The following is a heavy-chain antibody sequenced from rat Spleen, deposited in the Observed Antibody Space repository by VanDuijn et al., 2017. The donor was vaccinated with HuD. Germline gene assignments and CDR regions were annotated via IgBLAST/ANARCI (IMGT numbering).Heavy chain of an antibody. D-gene: IGHD1-4*01. CDR3: ARHRGYPGISGYFDY. Sequence: EVQLVESDGGLVQPGRSLKLSCAPSGFTFSDYAMAWVRQAPKKGLEWVATIIYDGSSTFYRDSVKGRFTISRDNAKTTLYLQMDSLRSEDTATYYCARHRGYPGISGYFDYWGQGVMVTVSS. V-gene: IGHV5-17*01. J-gene: IGHJ2*01. CDR1: GFTFSDYA. CDR2: IIYDGSST.